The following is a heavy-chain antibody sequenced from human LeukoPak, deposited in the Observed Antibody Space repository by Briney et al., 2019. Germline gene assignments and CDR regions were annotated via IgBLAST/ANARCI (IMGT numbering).Heavy chain of an antibody. V-gene: IGHV3-30*02. Sequence: GGSLRLSCAASGSTFSSYGMHWVRQAPGKGLEWVAFIRYDGSNKYYADSVKGRFTISRDNVKNSLYLQMNSLRAEDTAVYYCALIPDIVVVPAAKGLDYWGQGTLVTVSS. CDR3: ALIPDIVVVPAAKGLDY. D-gene: IGHD2-2*01. CDR2: IRYDGSNK. CDR1: GSTFSSYG. J-gene: IGHJ4*02.